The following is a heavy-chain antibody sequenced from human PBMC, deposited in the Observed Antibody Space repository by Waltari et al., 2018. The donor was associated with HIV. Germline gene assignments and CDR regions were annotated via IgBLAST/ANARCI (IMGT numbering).Heavy chain of an antibody. D-gene: IGHD6-19*01. CDR1: GFVIRACG. J-gene: IGHJ6*02. CDR2: IRFDVSNK. Sequence: QVQLEESGGGVVQPGASLRISCYASGFVIRACGMHWVRQAPGKCLEWVAFIRFDVSNKYYVDSVKGRFTISRDNSKNTLYLQIDSLRAEDTAVYYCAKQWKRPYYGMDAWGQGTTVTVSS. CDR3: AKQWKRPYYGMDA. V-gene: IGHV3-30*02.